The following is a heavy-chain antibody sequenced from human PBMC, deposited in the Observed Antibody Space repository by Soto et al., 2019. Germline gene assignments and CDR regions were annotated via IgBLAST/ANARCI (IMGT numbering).Heavy chain of an antibody. CDR1: GFTFSSYA. V-gene: IGHV3-23*01. J-gene: IGHJ6*02. D-gene: IGHD3-10*01. CDR3: AKAGEPLTVRYGMDV. CDR2: ISGSGGST. Sequence: EVQLLESGGGLVQPGGSLRLSCAASGFTFSSYAMSWVRQAPGKGLEWVSAISGSGGSTYYADSVKGRFTISRDNSKNTLELQMNSLRAEDTAVYYCAKAGEPLTVRYGMDVWGQGTTVTVSS.